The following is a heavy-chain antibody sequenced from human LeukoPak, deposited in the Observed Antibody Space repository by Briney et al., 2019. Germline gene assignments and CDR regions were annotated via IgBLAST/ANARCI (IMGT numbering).Heavy chain of an antibody. V-gene: IGHV4-31*03. D-gene: IGHD6-19*01. CDR2: IYYSGST. Sequence: SETLSLTCTVSGGSISSGGYYWSWIRQHPGKGLEWIGYIYYSGSTYYNPSLKSRVTISVDTSKNHFSLKLSSVTAADTAVYYCAREYSSGSEAFDIWGQGTMVAVSS. CDR3: AREYSSGSEAFDI. CDR1: GGSISSGGYY. J-gene: IGHJ3*02.